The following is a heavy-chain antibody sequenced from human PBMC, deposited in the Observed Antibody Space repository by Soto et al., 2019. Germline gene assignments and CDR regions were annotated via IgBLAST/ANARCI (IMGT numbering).Heavy chain of an antibody. CDR2: ISGSGNTI. CDR3: ARGRYALDY. CDR1: GFTLSDYY. J-gene: IGHJ4*02. Sequence: QVQLVESGGGLVKPGGSLRLSCVASGFTLSDYYMSWIRQAPGKGPEWVSHISGSGNTIDYADSVKGRFTISRDNAKNSLHLQMNSQRDDDTAVFYCARGRYALDYWGQGTRVTVSS. D-gene: IGHD3-16*01. V-gene: IGHV3-11*01.